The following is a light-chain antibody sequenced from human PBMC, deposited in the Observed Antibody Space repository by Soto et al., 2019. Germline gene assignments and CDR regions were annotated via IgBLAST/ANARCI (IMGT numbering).Light chain of an antibody. CDR1: QGISSY. Sequence: DIQLTQSPSFLSASVGDGVTITCRASQGISSYLAWYQQKPGKAPKLLIYGASTLQSGVPSRFSSSGSGTEFTLTISSLQPEDFATYYCQQLDTYPRTFGQGTKLEIK. V-gene: IGKV1-9*01. CDR3: QQLDTYPRT. J-gene: IGKJ2*01. CDR2: GAS.